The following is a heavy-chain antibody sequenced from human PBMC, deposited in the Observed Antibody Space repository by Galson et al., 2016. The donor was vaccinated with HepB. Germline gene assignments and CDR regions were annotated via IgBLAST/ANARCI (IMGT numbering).Heavy chain of an antibody. V-gene: IGHV4-31*03. J-gene: IGHJ4*02. Sequence: TLSLTCTVSGGSINSGGYYWSWIRQLPEKGLEWIGYIYYTGTTYYNPSLKSRVTISVDTSKNQFSLNLSSVTAADTAVYYCARDSTSVTRFDNWGQGTLVTVSS. CDR3: ARDSTSVTRFDN. D-gene: IGHD4-17*01. CDR1: GGSINSGGYY. CDR2: IYYTGTT.